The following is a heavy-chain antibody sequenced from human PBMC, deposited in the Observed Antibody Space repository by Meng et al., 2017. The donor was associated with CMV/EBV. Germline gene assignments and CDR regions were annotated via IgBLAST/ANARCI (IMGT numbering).Heavy chain of an antibody. V-gene: IGHV4-59*01. J-gene: IGHJ6*02. Sequence: SETLSHTCTVSGGSISSYYWSWIRQPPGKGLEWIGYIYYSGSTNYNPSLKSRVTISVDTSKNQFSLKLSSVTAADTAVYYCARDLWVPATPLSRAYYYGMDVWGQGTTVTVSS. D-gene: IGHD2-2*01. CDR1: GGSISSYY. CDR2: IYYSGST. CDR3: ARDLWVPATPLSRAYYYGMDV.